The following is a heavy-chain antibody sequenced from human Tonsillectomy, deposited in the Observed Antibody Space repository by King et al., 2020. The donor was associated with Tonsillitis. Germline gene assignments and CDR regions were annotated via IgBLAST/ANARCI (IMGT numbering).Heavy chain of an antibody. D-gene: IGHD4-23*01. V-gene: IGHV1-18*01. CDR3: ARSYGGIGGWFDS. J-gene: IGHJ5*01. CDR1: GYTFTSYG. Sequence: VPLVESGAEVKKPGASVKVSCKASGYTFTSYGISWVRQAPGQGLEWMGWISVYNGNTNYAQKLQGRVTMTTDTSTSTAYIELRSLRSDDTAVYFCARSYGGIGGWFDSWGQGTLVTLSS. CDR2: ISVYNGNT.